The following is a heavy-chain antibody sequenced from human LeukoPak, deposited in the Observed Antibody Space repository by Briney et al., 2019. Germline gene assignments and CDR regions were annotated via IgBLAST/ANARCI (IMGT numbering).Heavy chain of an antibody. J-gene: IGHJ4*02. Sequence: GGSLRLSCTASGFTFGDYAMSWFRQAPGKGLEWVGFIRTKAYGGTTEYAASVKGRFTISRDDTKSIAYLQMNSLRTADTAVYYCSRDRYSVTWPETFDYWGQGTQVTVSS. CDR2: IRTKAYGGTT. CDR3: SRDRYSVTWPETFDY. V-gene: IGHV3-49*03. CDR1: GFTFGDYA. D-gene: IGHD5/OR15-5a*01.